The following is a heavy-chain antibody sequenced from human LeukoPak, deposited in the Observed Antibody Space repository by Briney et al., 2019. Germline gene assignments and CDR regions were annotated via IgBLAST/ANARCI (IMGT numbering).Heavy chain of an antibody. J-gene: IGHJ4*02. D-gene: IGHD2-15*01. CDR3: ARDYGGSQEYYFDY. CDR1: GGTFSSYA. V-gene: IGHV1-69*05. Sequence: SVKVSCKASGGTFSSYAISWVRQAPGQGLEWMGGIIPIFGTANYAQKFQGRVTMTTDTSTSTVYMELSSLRSEDTAVYYCARDYGGSQEYYFDYWGQGTLVTVSS. CDR2: IIPIFGTA.